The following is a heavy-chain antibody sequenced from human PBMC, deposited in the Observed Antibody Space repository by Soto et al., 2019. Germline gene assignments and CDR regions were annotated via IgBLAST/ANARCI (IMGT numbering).Heavy chain of an antibody. CDR2: VSSNGGNT. D-gene: IGHD1-26*01. Sequence: SGGSLRLSCVASGFSFSSYTMNWVRQAPGKGLEWVSGVSSNGGNTYYADSVKGRFSISRDNSKNTLYLQLNSLRAEDTAIYYCAKDRMGASGWFDPWGQGTPVTVSS. CDR1: GFSFSSYT. V-gene: IGHV3-23*01. J-gene: IGHJ5*02. CDR3: AKDRMGASGWFDP.